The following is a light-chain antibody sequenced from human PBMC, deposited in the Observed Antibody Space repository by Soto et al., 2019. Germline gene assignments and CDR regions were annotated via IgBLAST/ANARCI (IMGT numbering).Light chain of an antibody. Sequence: QSVLTQPPSVSGAPGQRVTISCAGSSSSIGAGYDVHWYQQLPGAAPKLLIYANSNRPSGVPDRFSGSKSGTSASLAITGLQADDEADYYRQSYDSSLYGYVFGSGTKVTVL. J-gene: IGLJ1*01. CDR2: ANS. V-gene: IGLV1-40*01. CDR1: SSSIGAGYD. CDR3: QSYDSSLYGYV.